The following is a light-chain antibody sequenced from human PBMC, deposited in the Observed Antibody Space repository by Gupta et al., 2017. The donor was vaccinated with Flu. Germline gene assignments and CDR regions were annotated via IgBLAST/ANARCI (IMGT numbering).Light chain of an antibody. J-gene: IGLJ3*02. CDR2: RNN. V-gene: IGLV10-54*04. CDR1: RNNGGNEG. CDR3: SAWDSSLNEWV. Sequence: NRNNGGNEGVAWLQQHQGHPPKLLSFRNNRRPSGISERVSALRSGNTASLTITALQAEDEADYYGSAWDSSLNEWVFGGGTKLTVL.